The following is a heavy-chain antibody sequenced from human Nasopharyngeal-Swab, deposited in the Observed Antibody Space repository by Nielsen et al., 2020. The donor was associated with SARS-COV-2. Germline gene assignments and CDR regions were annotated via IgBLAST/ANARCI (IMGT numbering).Heavy chain of an antibody. V-gene: IGHV4-59*08. CDR2: IYKTGST. CDR1: GGSIGDDY. CDR3: ARQPRYSSGWYRYFDL. D-gene: IGHD6-19*01. Sequence: SETLSPTCTVSGGSIGDDYWNWIRQPPGKELEWIGYIYKTGSTDYNPSLRRRVTVSIDTSENQFSLRLSSVTAADTAVYYCARQPRYSSGWYRYFDLWGRGTLVTVSS. J-gene: IGHJ2*01.